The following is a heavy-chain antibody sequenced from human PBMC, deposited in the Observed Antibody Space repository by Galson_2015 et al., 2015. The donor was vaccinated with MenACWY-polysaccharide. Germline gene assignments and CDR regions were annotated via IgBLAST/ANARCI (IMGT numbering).Heavy chain of an antibody. J-gene: IGHJ4*02. CDR1: GFTFGSFG. Sequence: SLKVACEASGFTFGSFGMSWVRQAPGQRLEWMGSINQDGSETYLVEYVQGRVTMTRDTAGSTVYMQMNSLRSEDTTVYYCARERWVLGVFFDQWGQGTLVTVSS. CDR2: INQDGSET. D-gene: IGHD3-10*01. V-gene: IGHV3-7*01. CDR3: ARERWVLGVFFDQ.